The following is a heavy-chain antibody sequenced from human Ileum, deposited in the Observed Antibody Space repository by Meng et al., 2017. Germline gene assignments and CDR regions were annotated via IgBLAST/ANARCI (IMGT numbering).Heavy chain of an antibody. D-gene: IGHD3-3*01. CDR3: ARENTIFGVVWGSWFDP. J-gene: IGHJ5*02. Sequence: QVQLQESGPGLVNPSQTLSLTCSVSGGSISSGDYYWSWIRQPPGKGLEWIGYIYYSGSTYYNPSLKSRVTISVDTSKNQFSLKLSSVTAADTAVYYCARENTIFGVVWGSWFDPWGQGTLVTVSS. CDR2: IYYSGST. CDR1: GGSISSGDYY. V-gene: IGHV4-30-4*01.